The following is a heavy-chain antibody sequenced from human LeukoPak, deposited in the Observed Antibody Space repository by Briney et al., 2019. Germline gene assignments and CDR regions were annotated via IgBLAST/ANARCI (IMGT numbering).Heavy chain of an antibody. Sequence: GGSLRLSCAASGFTVSSNYMSWVRQAPGKGLEWVSVIYSGGSTYYADSVKGRFTISRDNSKNTLYLQMNSLRAEDTAVYYCARDLAAAASGYFDYWGQGTLVTVSS. CDR1: GFTVSSNY. CDR3: ARDLAAAASGYFDY. J-gene: IGHJ4*02. V-gene: IGHV3-66*01. D-gene: IGHD6-13*01. CDR2: IYSGGST.